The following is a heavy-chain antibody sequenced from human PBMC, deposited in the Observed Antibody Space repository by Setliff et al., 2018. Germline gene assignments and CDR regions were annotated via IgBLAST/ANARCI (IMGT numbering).Heavy chain of an antibody. CDR2: IYYSGNT. V-gene: IGHV4-59*11. CDR1: GGSIDSHY. D-gene: IGHD3-3*01. Sequence: PEETLSLTCSVSGGSIDSHYWSWIRQPPGKGLEWIGSIYYSGNTNYNPSLKSRVTISIDTSKNQFSLKLSSVTAADTAVYHCARGKTFFGAFIRAFDIWGQGRMVTVSS. CDR3: ARGKTFFGAFIRAFDI. J-gene: IGHJ3*02.